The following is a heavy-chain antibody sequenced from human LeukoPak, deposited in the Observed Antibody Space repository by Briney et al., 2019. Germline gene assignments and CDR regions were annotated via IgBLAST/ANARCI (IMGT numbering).Heavy chain of an antibody. CDR2: IYYSEST. D-gene: IGHD4-11*01. V-gene: IGHV4-39*01. J-gene: IGHJ6*02. Sequence: SETLSLTCTVSGGSISSSSYYWGWIRQPPGKGLEWIGSIYYSESTYYNPSLKSRVTLSVDTSKNPFSLKLSSVTAADTAVYYCASIPARSYSNYVLVDYYYYGMDVWGQGTTVTVSS. CDR3: ASIPARSYSNYVLVDYYYYGMDV. CDR1: GGSISSSSYY.